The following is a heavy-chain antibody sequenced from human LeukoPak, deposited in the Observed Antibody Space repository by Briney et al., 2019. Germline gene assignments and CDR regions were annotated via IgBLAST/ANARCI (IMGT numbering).Heavy chain of an antibody. Sequence: PSETLSLTCTVSGGSISSSSYYWGWIRQPPGKGLEWIGHIYTSGSTNYNPSLKSRVTMSVDTSKNQFSLKLSSVTAAGTAVFYCARDLFTVVSLSGDYYYMDVWGKGTTVTVSS. V-gene: IGHV4-39*07. CDR1: GGSISSSSYY. CDR3: ARDLFTVVSLSGDYYYMDV. CDR2: IYTSGST. J-gene: IGHJ6*03. D-gene: IGHD4-23*01.